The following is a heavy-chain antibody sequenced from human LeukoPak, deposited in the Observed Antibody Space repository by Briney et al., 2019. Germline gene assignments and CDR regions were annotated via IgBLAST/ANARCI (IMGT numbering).Heavy chain of an antibody. V-gene: IGHV3-7*01. J-gene: IGHJ6*04. CDR3: AELGITMIGGV. CDR2: IKQDGSEK. CDR1: GLTFGDYA. Sequence: GGSLRLSCTASGLTFGDYAMSWVRQAPGKGLEWVANIKQDGSEKYYVDSVKGRFTISRDNAKNSLYLQMNSLRAEDTAVYYCAELGITMIGGVWGKGTTVTISS. D-gene: IGHD3-10*02.